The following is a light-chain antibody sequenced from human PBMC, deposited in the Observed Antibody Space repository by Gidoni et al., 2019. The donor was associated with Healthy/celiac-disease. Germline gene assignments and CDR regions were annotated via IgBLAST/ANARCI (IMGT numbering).Light chain of an antibody. V-gene: IGKV1-6*01. J-gene: IGKJ1*01. CDR3: LQDYNYPWT. CDR1: QGIRND. CDR2: AAS. Sequence: AIQMTQSPSSLSASVGERVTITCRASQGIRNDLGRYQQKPGKAPKLLIYAASSLQSVVPSRFSGSGSGTDFTLTISSLQPEDFATYYCLQDYNYPWTFGQGTKVEIK.